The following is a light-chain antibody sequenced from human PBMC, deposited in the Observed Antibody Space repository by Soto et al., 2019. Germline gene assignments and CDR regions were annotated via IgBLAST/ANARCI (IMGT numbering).Light chain of an antibody. CDR1: QSISSY. CDR3: QQSYSTPRT. J-gene: IGKJ1*01. V-gene: IGKV1-39*01. CDR2: AAY. Sequence: IQMTRCPSSLSASVGDRVTITGRASQSISSYLNWYQQNPGKAPKVMIYAAYSLQSGVPSRFSGSGSGTDFTLTISSLQPEDFATYYCQQSYSTPRTFGPGTKVDIK.